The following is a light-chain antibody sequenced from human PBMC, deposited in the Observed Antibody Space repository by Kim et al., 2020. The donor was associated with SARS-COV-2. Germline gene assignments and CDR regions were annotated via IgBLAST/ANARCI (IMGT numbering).Light chain of an antibody. CDR2: GAS. Sequence: FPGERATLSCRASQSVSSNFLAWYQQKPGQAPRLLIYGASNRATDIPDRFSGSGSGTDFTLTISRLEPEDFAVYSCQQYGNPPITFGQGTRLEIK. V-gene: IGKV3-20*01. J-gene: IGKJ5*01. CDR3: QQYGNPPIT. CDR1: QSVSSNF.